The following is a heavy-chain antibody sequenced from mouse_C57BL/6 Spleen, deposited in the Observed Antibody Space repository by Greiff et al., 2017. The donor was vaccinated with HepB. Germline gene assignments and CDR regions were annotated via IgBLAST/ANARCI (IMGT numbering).Heavy chain of an antibody. Sequence: QVQLKQSGAELVKPGASVKLSCKASGYTFTSYWMHWVKQRPGQGLEWIGMIHPNSGSTNYNEKFKSKATLTVDKSSSTAYMQLSSLTSEDSAVYYCARAWLGAMDYWGQGTSVTVSS. D-gene: IGHD2-2*01. CDR3: ARAWLGAMDY. J-gene: IGHJ4*01. V-gene: IGHV1-64*01. CDR2: IHPNSGST. CDR1: GYTFTSYW.